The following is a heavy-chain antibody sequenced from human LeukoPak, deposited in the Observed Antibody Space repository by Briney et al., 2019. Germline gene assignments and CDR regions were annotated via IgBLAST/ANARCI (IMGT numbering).Heavy chain of an antibody. J-gene: IGHJ4*02. Sequence: GGSLRLSCAASGFIFSSYALHWVRQAPGKGLEWVSAISGSGGSTYYADSVKGRFTISRDNSKNTLYLQMNSLRAEDTAVYYCASHAVAGRGYWGQGTLVTVSS. V-gene: IGHV3-23*01. CDR1: GFIFSSYA. CDR3: ASHAVAGRGY. CDR2: ISGSGGST. D-gene: IGHD6-19*01.